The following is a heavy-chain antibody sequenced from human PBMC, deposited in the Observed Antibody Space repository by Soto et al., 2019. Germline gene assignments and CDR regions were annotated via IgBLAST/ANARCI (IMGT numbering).Heavy chain of an antibody. J-gene: IGHJ4*02. CDR1: GFTFSSYG. Sequence: GGSLRLSCAASGFTFSSYGMHWVRQAPGKGLEWVSVISYDGSNKYYADSVKGRFTISRDNSKNTLYLQMNSLRAEDTAGYYCAKDSFGSGYPAPADYWGQGTLVTVSS. CDR3: AKDSFGSGYPAPADY. CDR2: ISYDGSNK. D-gene: IGHD3-22*01. V-gene: IGHV3-30*18.